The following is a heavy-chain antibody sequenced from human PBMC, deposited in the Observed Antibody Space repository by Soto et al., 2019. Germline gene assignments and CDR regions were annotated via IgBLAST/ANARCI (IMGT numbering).Heavy chain of an antibody. J-gene: IGHJ6*02. V-gene: IGHV4-4*02. CDR1: GDSISRRNW. CDR2: IHHSGST. CDR3: ARATAVADAIFYGLDV. Sequence: QVQLQESGPGLVKPSGTLSLSCAVSGDSISRRNWWSWVRQSPGQGLEWIGEIHHSGSTNYKLSLKSRVTISIDKSKNLFSLSLTSVTAADTAVYYCARATAVADAIFYGLDVVGQGTGVTVSS. D-gene: IGHD2-21*02.